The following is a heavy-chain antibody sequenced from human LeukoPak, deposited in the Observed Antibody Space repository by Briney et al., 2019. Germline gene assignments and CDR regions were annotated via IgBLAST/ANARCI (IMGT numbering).Heavy chain of an antibody. Sequence: PGGTLRLSCAASGFTFSSYGMHWVRQAPGKGLEWVSYISSSSSTIYYADSVKGRFTISRDNAKNSLYLQMNSLRAEDTAVYYCAREGGSNYYYYMDVWGKGTTVTVSS. J-gene: IGHJ6*03. CDR3: AREGGSNYYYYMDV. CDR1: GFTFSSYG. CDR2: ISSSSSTI. V-gene: IGHV3-48*01. D-gene: IGHD3-16*01.